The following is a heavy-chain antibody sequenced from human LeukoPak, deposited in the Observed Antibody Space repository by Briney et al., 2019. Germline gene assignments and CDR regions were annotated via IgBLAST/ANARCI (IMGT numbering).Heavy chain of an antibody. Sequence: PSETLSLTCTASGYSISSGYYWAWIRQPPGKGLEWIGSIYHTGSTNNNPSLKSRVTISVDTSKNQFSLRLSSVTAADTAVYYCARGVHYYDSSGYSYYYYMDVWGKGTTVTVSS. CDR3: ARGVHYYDSSGYSYYYYMDV. CDR2: IYHTGST. J-gene: IGHJ6*03. CDR1: GYSISSGYY. D-gene: IGHD3-22*01. V-gene: IGHV4-38-2*02.